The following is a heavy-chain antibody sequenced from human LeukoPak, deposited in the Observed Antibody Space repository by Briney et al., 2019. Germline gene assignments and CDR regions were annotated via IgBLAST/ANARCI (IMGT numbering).Heavy chain of an antibody. J-gene: IGHJ4*02. CDR3: ATAPRQWLVLSVGQTFDH. CDR2: FDPEDGET. CDR1: GYTLTELS. D-gene: IGHD6-19*01. Sequence: ASVKVSCKVSGYTLTELSMHWVRQAPGKGLEWMGGFDPEDGETIYAQKFQGRVTMTEDTSTDTAYMELSSLRSEDTAVYYCATAPRQWLVLSVGQTFDHWGQGTLVTVSS. V-gene: IGHV1-24*01.